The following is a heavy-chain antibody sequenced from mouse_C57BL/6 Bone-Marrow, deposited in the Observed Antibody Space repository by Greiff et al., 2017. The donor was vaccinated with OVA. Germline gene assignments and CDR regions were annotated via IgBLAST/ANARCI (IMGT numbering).Heavy chain of an antibody. D-gene: IGHD1-1*01. V-gene: IGHV1-81*01. CDR1: GYTFTSYG. CDR3: ARSSYYGSSYGFAY. Sequence: VQLQQSGAELARPGASVKLSCKASGYTFTSYGISWVKQRTGKGLEWIGEIYPRSGNTYYNEKFKGKATLTADKSSSTAYMELRILTSEYSAVYFCARSSYYGSSYGFAYWGQGTLVTVSA. CDR2: IYPRSGNT. J-gene: IGHJ3*01.